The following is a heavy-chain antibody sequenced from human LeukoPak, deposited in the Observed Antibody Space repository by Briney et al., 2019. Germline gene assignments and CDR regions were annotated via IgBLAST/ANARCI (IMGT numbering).Heavy chain of an antibody. CDR1: GGSISSYY. V-gene: IGHV4-4*07. Sequence: PSETLSLTCTVSGGSISSYYCSWIRQPAGKGLEWIGRIYTSGSTNYNPSLKSRVTMSVDTSKNQFSLKLSSVTAADTAVYYCARERIVPAMLYYYYYYMDVWGEGTTVTVSS. J-gene: IGHJ6*03. CDR2: IYTSGST. D-gene: IGHD2-2*01. CDR3: ARERIVPAMLYYYYYYMDV.